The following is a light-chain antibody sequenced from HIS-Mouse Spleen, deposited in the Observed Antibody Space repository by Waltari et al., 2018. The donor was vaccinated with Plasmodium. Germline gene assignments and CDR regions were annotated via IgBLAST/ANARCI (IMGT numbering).Light chain of an antibody. Sequence: SYELTQPPSVSVSPGQTARITCSGDALPKNYAYWYQQKSGQAPVLVIYEDSKRPAGIPGRISGSSSGTMATWTISGAQVEDEADYYCYSTDSSGNHRVFGGGTKLTVL. CDR3: YSTDSSGNHRV. V-gene: IGLV3-10*01. CDR2: EDS. J-gene: IGLJ3*02. CDR1: ALPKNY.